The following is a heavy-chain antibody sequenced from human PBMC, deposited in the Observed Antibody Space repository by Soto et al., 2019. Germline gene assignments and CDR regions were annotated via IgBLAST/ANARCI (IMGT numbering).Heavy chain of an antibody. Sequence: QAQLVESGGDVVQPGTSLRLSCAASGFTFSTYGMHWVRQAPGKGLEWVGMISYSGISTYFADSVKGRFTISRDNSKNTLYLQMNSLSSDDTAIYFCAKEKDKWLQSPGDSWGQGTLVTVSS. CDR3: AKEKDKWLQSPGDS. CDR2: ISYSGIST. V-gene: IGHV3-30*18. CDR1: GFTFSTYG. J-gene: IGHJ4*02. D-gene: IGHD5-12*01.